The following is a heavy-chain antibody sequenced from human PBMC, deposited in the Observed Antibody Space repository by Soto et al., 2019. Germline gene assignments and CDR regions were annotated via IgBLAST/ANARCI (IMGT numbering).Heavy chain of an antibody. CDR2: IYPGDSDT. Sequence: GESLKISFKGSGYSFTSYWIGLVRQIPGKGLEWMGIIYPGDSDTIYSPSFQGQVTISADKSISTAYLQWSSLKASDTAMYSCARSEDDFWSGYYHSFDPWGQGTLVTDS. CDR1: GYSFTSYW. V-gene: IGHV5-51*01. J-gene: IGHJ5*02. D-gene: IGHD3-3*01. CDR3: ARSEDDFWSGYYHSFDP.